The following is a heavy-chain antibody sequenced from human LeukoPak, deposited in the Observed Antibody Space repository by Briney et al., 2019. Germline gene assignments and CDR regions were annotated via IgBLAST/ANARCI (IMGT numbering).Heavy chain of an antibody. Sequence: EASVKVSCKVSGYTLTELSMHWVRQAPGKGLEWMGGFDPEDGETIYAQKFQGRVTMTEDTSTDTAYMELSSLRSEDTAVYYCATGVRSSGWNERGYYFDYWGQGTLVTVSS. D-gene: IGHD6-19*01. V-gene: IGHV1-24*01. CDR3: ATGVRSSGWNERGYYFDY. J-gene: IGHJ4*02. CDR2: FDPEDGET. CDR1: GYTLTELS.